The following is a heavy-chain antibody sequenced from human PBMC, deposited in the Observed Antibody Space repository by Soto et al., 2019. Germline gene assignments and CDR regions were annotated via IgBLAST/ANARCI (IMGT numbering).Heavy chain of an antibody. J-gene: IGHJ4*02. CDR3: TRHTVDY. D-gene: IGHD4-4*01. CDR1: GFSFSDSA. Sequence: EVQLVESGGGLVQPGGSLKLSCAACGFSFSDSAIHWVRQASGKGLEWVGRTRSKAHSYATAFAASVKGRFTISRDDSKNTVYLQMNSLKTEDTAVYYCTRHTVDYWGQGTLVTVSS. CDR2: TRSKAHSYAT. V-gene: IGHV3-73*02.